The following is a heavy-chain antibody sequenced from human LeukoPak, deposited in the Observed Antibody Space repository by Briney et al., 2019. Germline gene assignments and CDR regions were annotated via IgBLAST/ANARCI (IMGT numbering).Heavy chain of an antibody. CDR3: VRDQFYAFDV. J-gene: IGHJ3*01. V-gene: IGHV3-48*02. CDR1: GFTFTSYT. CDR2: IRTSGGVV. Sequence: GGSLKLSCAASGFTFTSYTMNWVRQAPGKGLEWISYIRTSGGVVSYTDSVRGRFTISTDSAKNSLYLQMNSLRDDDTAVYYCVRDQFYAFDVWGQGTMVTVSS.